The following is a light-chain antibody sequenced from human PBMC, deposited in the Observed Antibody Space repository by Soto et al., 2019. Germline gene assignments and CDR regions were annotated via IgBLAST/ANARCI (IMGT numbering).Light chain of an antibody. CDR1: QTISNW. J-gene: IGKJ1*01. Sequence: DIQMTQSPSTLSASAGDRVTISCRASQTISNWLAWYQQKPGKAPKLLIYDASTLESGVPSRLSGSGSGTEFTLTIDSLHPDDFSSYYCQQYSTYLWTFGQGTKVEIK. CDR2: DAS. V-gene: IGKV1-5*01. CDR3: QQYSTYLWT.